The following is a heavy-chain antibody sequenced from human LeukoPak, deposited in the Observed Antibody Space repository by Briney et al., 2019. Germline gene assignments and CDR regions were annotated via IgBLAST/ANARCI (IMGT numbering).Heavy chain of an antibody. CDR1: GFTFSSYG. D-gene: IGHD1-26*01. CDR3: AKGRIVGGADFDY. V-gene: IGHV3-23*01. Sequence: GGSLRLSCAASGFTFSSYGMHWVRQAPGKGLEWVSTISAGGGSTYYTDSVKGRFTISRDNSKNTVYLQMNILRAEDTAIYYCAKGRIVGGADFDYWGQGTLVTVSS. J-gene: IGHJ4*02. CDR2: ISAGGGST.